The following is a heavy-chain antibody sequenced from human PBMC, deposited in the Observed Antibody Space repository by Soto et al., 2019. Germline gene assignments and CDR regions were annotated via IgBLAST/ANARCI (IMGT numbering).Heavy chain of an antibody. J-gene: IGHJ6*02. CDR2: ITGSGGAA. CDR1: RVTFSNYG. Sequence: EVQLLESGGGLVQPGGSLSLSCAASRVTFSNYGMTWVRQAPGKGQEWVSHITGSGGAAYYAGSVKGRFTISRDNSNNTLYLQMNSLRSDDTAVYYCAKTIGHVSLYGMDVWGQGTTVTVSS. V-gene: IGHV3-23*01. CDR3: AKTIGHVSLYGMDV.